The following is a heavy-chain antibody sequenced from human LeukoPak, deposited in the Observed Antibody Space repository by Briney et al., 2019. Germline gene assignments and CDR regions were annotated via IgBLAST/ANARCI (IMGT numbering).Heavy chain of an antibody. CDR1: GYTFSNFG. CDR2: ISGNNDNP. J-gene: IGHJ4*02. D-gene: IGHD2-2*01. Sequence: ASVRVSCKTSGYTFSNFGINWGRPAPGQGLEWMGWISGNNDNPNYGQKFQGRFTVTTDLSTSTAYMELRNLTFDDTAVYYCARDGTSTDDYWGQGTLVTVSS. V-gene: IGHV1-18*01. CDR3: ARDGTSTDDY.